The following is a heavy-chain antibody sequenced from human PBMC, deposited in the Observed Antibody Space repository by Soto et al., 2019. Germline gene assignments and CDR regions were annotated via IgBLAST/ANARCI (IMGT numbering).Heavy chain of an antibody. CDR3: ARDLYYSSGRYFDHDAFDI. D-gene: IGHD6-19*01. J-gene: IGHJ3*02. CDR2: ISPHNDRT. CDR1: GYNFTSYG. Sequence: ASGKVSCKASGYNFTSYGISWVRQAPGQGLEWMGWISPHNDRTKYARRFQDRVTMTTETPTSRVYMELGSLRSDGTAVYYCARDLYYSSGRYFDHDAFDIWGQGTVVTLS. V-gene: IGHV1-18*01.